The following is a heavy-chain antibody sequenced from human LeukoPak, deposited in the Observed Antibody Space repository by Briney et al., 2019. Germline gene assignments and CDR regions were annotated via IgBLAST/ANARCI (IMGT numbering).Heavy chain of an antibody. CDR3: AREGGSGYYFDY. V-gene: IGHV3-64*01. D-gene: IGHD6-19*01. CDR2: ISSNGGST. Sequence: GGSLRLSCAASGFTFSSYAMHWVRQAPGKGLEYVSAISSNGGSTYYANSVKGRFTISRDNSKNTLYLQMGSLRAEDMAVYYCAREGGSGYYFDYWGQGTLVTVSS. CDR1: GFTFSSYA. J-gene: IGHJ4*02.